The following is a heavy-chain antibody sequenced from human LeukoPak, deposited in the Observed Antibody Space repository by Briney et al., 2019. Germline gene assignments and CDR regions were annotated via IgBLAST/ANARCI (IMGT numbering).Heavy chain of an antibody. Sequence: ASVKVSCKAYGYTFTGYYMHWVRQAPGQGLEWMAWINPNSGGTNYVQKFQDRVTMTRETSISTAYMELSRLRSDDTAVYYCARVAYSISRTYFDFWGQGTVVTVSS. CDR1: GYTFTGYY. CDR3: ARVAYSISRTYFDF. CDR2: INPNSGGT. V-gene: IGHV1-2*02. J-gene: IGHJ4*02. D-gene: IGHD6-13*01.